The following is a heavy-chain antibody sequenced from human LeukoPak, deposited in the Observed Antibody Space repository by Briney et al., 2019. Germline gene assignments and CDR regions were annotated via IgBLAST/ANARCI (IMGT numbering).Heavy chain of an antibody. J-gene: IGHJ6*01. CDR2: INHSGST. Sequence: SETLSLTCAVYGESFRGYYWSGLRDPRGEGGEGMGEINHSGSTNYNPPLEWRVTISVYTSKNQFPLKLSYVAAAATAVYCCARGEARIAAAAYWGQG. CDR3: ARGEARIAAAAY. D-gene: IGHD6-13*01. CDR1: GESFRGYY. V-gene: IGHV4-34*01.